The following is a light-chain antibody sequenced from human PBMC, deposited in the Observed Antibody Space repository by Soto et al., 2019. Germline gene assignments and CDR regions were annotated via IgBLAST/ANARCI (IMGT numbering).Light chain of an antibody. CDR2: AAS. CDR3: QRSYSTPRT. CDR1: QSISTY. Sequence: DIQMTQSPSSLSASVGDRVTITCRASQSISTYLNWYQQKVGKAPKLLIYAASSLQRGVPSRFSSSGSGTDFTLIISSLQPEDFATYYCQRSYSTPRTFGQGTKLEIK. V-gene: IGKV1-39*01. J-gene: IGKJ2*02.